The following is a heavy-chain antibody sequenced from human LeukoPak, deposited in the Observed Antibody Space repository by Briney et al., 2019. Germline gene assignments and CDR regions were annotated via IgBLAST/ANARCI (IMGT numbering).Heavy chain of an antibody. CDR2: INHSGST. J-gene: IGHJ4*02. D-gene: IGHD2-21*02. Sequence: SETLSLTCAVYGGSFSGYYWSWIRQPPGEALEWIGEINHSGSTNYNPSLKSRVTISVDTSKNQFSLKLSSVTAADTAVYYCARVSRHPQSCGGDCYVFDYWGQGTLVTVSS. CDR3: ARVSRHPQSCGGDCYVFDY. V-gene: IGHV4-34*01. CDR1: GGSFSGYY.